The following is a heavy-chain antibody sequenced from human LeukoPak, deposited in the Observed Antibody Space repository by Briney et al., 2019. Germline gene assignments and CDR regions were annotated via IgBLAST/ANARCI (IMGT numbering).Heavy chain of an antibody. CDR1: GFTVSSNY. D-gene: IGHD6-13*01. Sequence: RGGSLRLSCAASGFTVSSNYMSWVRQAPGKGLEWVSVIYSGGSTYYADSVKGRFTISRDNSKNTLYLQMNSLRAEDTAVYYCARDLGGGYSSSWLDYWGQGTLVTASS. CDR3: ARDLGGGYSSSWLDY. J-gene: IGHJ4*02. CDR2: IYSGGST. V-gene: IGHV3-66*01.